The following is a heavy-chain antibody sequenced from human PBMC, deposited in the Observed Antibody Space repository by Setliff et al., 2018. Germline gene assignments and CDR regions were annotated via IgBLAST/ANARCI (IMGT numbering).Heavy chain of an antibody. CDR3: ARNPDFLQYSFDL. D-gene: IGHD5-12*01. Sequence: SETLSLTCTVSGDSISSRRNYWGWFRQPAGKELEWIGQIYTSWSTNYNPSLKSRVTISLDTSKNQFSLKLSSVTAADTALYYCARNPDFLQYSFDLWGRGTLVTVSS. CDR2: IYTSWST. V-gene: IGHV4-61*09. J-gene: IGHJ2*01. CDR1: GDSISSRRNY.